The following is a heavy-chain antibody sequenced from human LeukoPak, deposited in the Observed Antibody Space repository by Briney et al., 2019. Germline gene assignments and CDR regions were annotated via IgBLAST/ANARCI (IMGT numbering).Heavy chain of an antibody. CDR1: GYSFSTYG. D-gene: IGHD5-12*01. Sequence: GASVKVSCKASGYSFSTYGMSWVRQVPGQGLEWMGWINTKTGNPTYVQGFTGRFVFSLDTSVSTAYLQISSLKAEDTAVYYCAREIPRGRLNAFDIWGQGTTVTVSS. CDR2: INTKTGNP. CDR3: AREIPRGRLNAFDI. J-gene: IGHJ3*02. V-gene: IGHV7-4-1*02.